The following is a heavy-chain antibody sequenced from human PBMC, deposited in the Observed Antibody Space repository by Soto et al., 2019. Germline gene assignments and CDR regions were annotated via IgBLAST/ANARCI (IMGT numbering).Heavy chain of an antibody. CDR2: INHSGST. CDR3: ARVFRQQLYSTLRTPNSFLFDY. D-gene: IGHD6-13*01. V-gene: IGHV4-34*01. Sequence: SETLSLTCAVYGGSFSGYYWSWIRQPPGKGLEWIGEINHSGSTNYNPSLKSRVTISVDTSKNQFSLNLSSVTAADTAVYYCARVFRQQLYSTLRTPNSFLFDYWGQGTLVTVSS. CDR1: GGSFSGYY. J-gene: IGHJ4*02.